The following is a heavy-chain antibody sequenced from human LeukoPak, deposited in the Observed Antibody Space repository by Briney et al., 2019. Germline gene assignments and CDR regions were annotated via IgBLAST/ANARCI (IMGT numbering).Heavy chain of an antibody. CDR2: IYYSGST. Sequence: SETLSLTCTVSGGSISSYYWSWIRQPPGKGLEWIGYIYYSGSTNYNPSLKSRVTISIDTSKNQFSLRLSSVTAADTAVYYCARIRDGYTEDAFDIWGQGTLVTVSS. CDR1: GGSISSYY. D-gene: IGHD5-24*01. CDR3: ARIRDGYTEDAFDI. V-gene: IGHV4-59*01. J-gene: IGHJ3*02.